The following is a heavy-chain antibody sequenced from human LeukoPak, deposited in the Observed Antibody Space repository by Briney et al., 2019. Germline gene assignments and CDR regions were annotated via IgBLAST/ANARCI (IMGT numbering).Heavy chain of an antibody. CDR2: IWYDGSNK. J-gene: IGHJ4*02. D-gene: IGHD3-10*01. CDR3: AREAEELLWFGDLADS. CDR1: GFTFSSYG. Sequence: PGRSLRLSCAASGFTFSSYGIHWVRQAPGKGLEWVAVIWYDGSNKYYADSVKGRFTISRDNSKNTLYLQMNSLRAEDTAVYYCAREAEELLWFGDLADSWGQGTLVTVSS. V-gene: IGHV3-33*01.